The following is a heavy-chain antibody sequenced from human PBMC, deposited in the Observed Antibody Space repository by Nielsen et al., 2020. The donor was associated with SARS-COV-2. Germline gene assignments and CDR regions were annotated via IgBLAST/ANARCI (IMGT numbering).Heavy chain of an antibody. CDR2: ISSSSSTI. Sequence: WIRQPPGKGLEWVSYISSSSSTIYYADSVKGQFTISRDNAKNSLYLQMNSLRAEDTAVYYCARDDGIGYCSSTSCRPGVYYYYYGMDVWGQGTTVTVSS. J-gene: IGHJ6*02. D-gene: IGHD2-2*01. CDR3: ARDDGIGYCSSTSCRPGVYYYYYGMDV. V-gene: IGHV3-48*01.